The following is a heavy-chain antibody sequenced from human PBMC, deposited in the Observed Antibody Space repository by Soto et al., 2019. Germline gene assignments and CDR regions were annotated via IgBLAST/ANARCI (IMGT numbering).Heavy chain of an antibody. J-gene: IGHJ6*02. CDR1: GYTFTSYG. V-gene: IGHV1-18*01. CDR2: ISAYNGNT. CDR3: AREEGIAAAGPSAAGGMDV. Sequence: QVQLVQSGAEVKKPGASVKVSCKASGYTFTSYGISWVRQAPGQGLEWMGWISAYNGNTNYAQKLQGRVTMTTDTSTSTAYMERRSLRSDDTAVYYCAREEGIAAAGPSAAGGMDVWGQGTTVTVSS. D-gene: IGHD6-13*01.